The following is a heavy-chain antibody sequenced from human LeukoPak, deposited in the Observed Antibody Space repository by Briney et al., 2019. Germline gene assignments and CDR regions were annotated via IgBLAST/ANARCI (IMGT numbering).Heavy chain of an antibody. CDR3: AIDRRGYELGGWFDP. CDR2: IRYDGTKE. D-gene: IGHD5-12*01. CDR1: GFTFSNYG. V-gene: IGHV3-30*02. Sequence: GGSLRLSCAASGFTFSNYGMHWVRQAPGKGLEWVTFIRYDGTKEYYADSVKGRFTISRDKSKNTLYLQMNSLRAEDTAVYYCAIDRRGYELGGWFDPWGQGTLLTVSS. J-gene: IGHJ5*02.